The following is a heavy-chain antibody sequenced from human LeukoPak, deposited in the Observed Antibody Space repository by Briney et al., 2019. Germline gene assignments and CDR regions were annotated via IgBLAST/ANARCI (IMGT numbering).Heavy chain of an antibody. J-gene: IGHJ5*02. V-gene: IGHV1-8*03. CDR3: ARGAYGLGYCSSTSCYRDNWFDP. D-gene: IGHD2-2*02. CDR1: GYTFTSYD. CDR2: MNPNSGNT. Sequence: ASVKVSRKASGYTFTSYDINWVGQATGQGLEWMGWMNPNSGNTGYAQKFQGGVTITRNTSISTAYMELSSLRSEDTAVYHCARGAYGLGYCSSTSCYRDNWFDPWGQGTLVTVSS.